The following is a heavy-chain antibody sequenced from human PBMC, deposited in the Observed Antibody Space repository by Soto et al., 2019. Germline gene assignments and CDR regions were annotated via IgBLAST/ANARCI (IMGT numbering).Heavy chain of an antibody. V-gene: IGHV1-3*01. Sequence: QVQLVQSGAEVKKPGASVKVSCKASGYTFTSYAMHWVRQAPGQRLEWMGWINAGNGNTKYSQKFQGRVTITRDTSASTAYMELSSLRSEDTAVYYCARDFGEMANRFGDSWGQGTLVTVSS. CDR2: INAGNGNT. D-gene: IGHD3-10*01. CDR3: ARDFGEMANRFGDS. CDR1: GYTFTSYA. J-gene: IGHJ4*02.